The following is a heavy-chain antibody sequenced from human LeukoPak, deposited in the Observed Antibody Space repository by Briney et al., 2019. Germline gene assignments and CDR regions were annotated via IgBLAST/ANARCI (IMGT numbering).Heavy chain of an antibody. CDR1: GFTFSSYA. J-gene: IGHJ6*02. Sequence: GGSLRLSCAASGFTFSSYAMTWVRQAPGKGLEWVSLISAIGGNTYYADSVKGRFTISRGNSKNTLSLQMNSLRAEDTAVYYCAKDVRVGGGGMDVWGQGTPVTVSS. CDR2: ISAIGGNT. D-gene: IGHD1-26*01. V-gene: IGHV3-23*01. CDR3: AKDVRVGGGGMDV.